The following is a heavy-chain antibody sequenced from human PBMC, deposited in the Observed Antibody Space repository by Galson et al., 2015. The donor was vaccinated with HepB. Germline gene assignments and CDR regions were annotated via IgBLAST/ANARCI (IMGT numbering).Heavy chain of an antibody. D-gene: IGHD4-17*01. CDR3: AKDARHINYGTAGYYYDMDV. V-gene: IGHV3-9*01. Sequence: SLRLSCAASGSTFHDYAMHWVRHLPGKGLEWVSGITWNNGNTAYADSVKGRFTISRDNAQNSLYLQMNSLRAEDTALYYCAKDARHINYGTAGYYYDMDVWGQGTTVTVSS. CDR1: GSTFHDYA. CDR2: ITWNNGNT. J-gene: IGHJ6*02.